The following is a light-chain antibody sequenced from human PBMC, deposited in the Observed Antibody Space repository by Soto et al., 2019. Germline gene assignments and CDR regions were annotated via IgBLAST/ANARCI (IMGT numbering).Light chain of an antibody. V-gene: IGLV2-14*01. J-gene: IGLJ1*01. CDR2: DVS. CDR3: SSYTSSSTHYV. CDR1: SSDVGGYNY. Sequence: QYVLTPPASVSGSPGQSITISCTGTSSDVGGYNYVSWYQQHPGKAPKLMIYDVSNRPSGVSNRFSGSKSGNTASLTISGLQAEDEADYYCSSYTSSSTHYVFGTGTRSPS.